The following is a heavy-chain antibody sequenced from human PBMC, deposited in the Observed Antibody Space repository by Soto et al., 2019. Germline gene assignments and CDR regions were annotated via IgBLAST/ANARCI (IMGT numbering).Heavy chain of an antibody. V-gene: IGHV5-10-1*01. CDR1: GYSFTTYW. Sequence: SLKISCKGSGYSFTTYWINWVRQMPGKGLEWMGRIDPSGSYINYSPSFQGHVTISADKSISTAYLQWSSLKASDTAMYYCARHCSRTSCLYYYGMDVWGQGTTVTVSS. CDR3: ARHCSRTSCLYYYGMDV. J-gene: IGHJ6*02. D-gene: IGHD2-2*01. CDR2: IDPSGSYI.